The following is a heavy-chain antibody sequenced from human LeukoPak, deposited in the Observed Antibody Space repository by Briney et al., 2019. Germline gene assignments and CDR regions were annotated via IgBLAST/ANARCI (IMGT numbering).Heavy chain of an antibody. V-gene: IGHV3-33*01. CDR3: ARAGYSYGYFPGAYGMDV. CDR2: IWYDGSNK. D-gene: IGHD5-18*01. CDR1: GFTFSSYG. Sequence: GGSLRLSCAASGFTFSSYGMHWVRQAPGKGLEWVAVIWYDGSNKYYADSVKGRFTISRDNSKNTLYLQMNSLRAEDTAVYYCARAGYSYGYFPGAYGMDVWGQGTAVIVSS. J-gene: IGHJ6*02.